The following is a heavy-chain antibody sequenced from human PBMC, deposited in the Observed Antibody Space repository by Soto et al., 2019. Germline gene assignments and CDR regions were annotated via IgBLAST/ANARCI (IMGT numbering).Heavy chain of an antibody. CDR3: AKDRASNGGSSIAARRYYYGMDV. J-gene: IGHJ6*02. CDR1: GFTFSSYG. V-gene: IGHV3-30*18. Sequence: GSLRLSCAASGFTFSSYGMHWVRQAPGKGLEWVAVISYDGSNKYYADSVKGRFTISRDNSKNTLYLQMNSLRAEDTAVYYCAKDRASNGGSSIAARRYYYGMDVWGQGTTVTVSS. CDR2: ISYDGSNK. D-gene: IGHD6-6*01.